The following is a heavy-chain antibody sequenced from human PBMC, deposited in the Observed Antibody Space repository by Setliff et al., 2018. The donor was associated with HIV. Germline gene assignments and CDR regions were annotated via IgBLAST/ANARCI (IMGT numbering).Heavy chain of an antibody. CDR3: ARSGYTSGFYWVFGAFGV. J-gene: IGHJ3*01. D-gene: IGHD3-22*01. V-gene: IGHV4-59*01. Sequence: PSETLSLTCTVSGGSMSNYYWSWIRQPPGKGLEWIASIQYSDSSHYNPSLQSRVTISVDTSTKQFSLYLSSVNETDTAVYHCARSGYTSGFYWVFGAFGVWGQGKLVTVSS. CDR2: IQYSDSS. CDR1: GGSMSNYY.